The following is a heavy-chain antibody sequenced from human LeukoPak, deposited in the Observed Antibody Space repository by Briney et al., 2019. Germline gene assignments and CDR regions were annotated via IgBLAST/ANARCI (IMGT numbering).Heavy chain of an antibody. J-gene: IGHJ6*02. CDR2: ISSSSSYI. CDR3: ARDRRRSSSWFGTQEGGMDV. CDR1: GFTFSNAW. V-gene: IGHV3-21*01. D-gene: IGHD6-13*01. Sequence: GGSLRLSCAASGFTFSNAWMNWVRQAPGKGLEWVSSISSSSSYIYYADSVKGRFTISRDNAKNSLYLQMNSLRAEDTAVYYCARDRRRSSSWFGTQEGGMDVWGQGTTVTVSS.